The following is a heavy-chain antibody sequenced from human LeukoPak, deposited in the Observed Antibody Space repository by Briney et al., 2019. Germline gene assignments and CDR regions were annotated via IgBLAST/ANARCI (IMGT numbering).Heavy chain of an antibody. D-gene: IGHD1-14*01. CDR3: ARSNDGTDYFDY. V-gene: IGHV4-39*01. CDR2: IYYSGST. Sequence: KSSETLSLTCTVSGGSISSSSYYWGWIRQPPGKGLEWIGSIYYSGSTYYNPSLKSRVTISVDTSKNQFSLKLSSVTAADTAVYYCARSNDGTDYFDYWGQGTLVTVSS. J-gene: IGHJ4*02. CDR1: GGSISSSSYY.